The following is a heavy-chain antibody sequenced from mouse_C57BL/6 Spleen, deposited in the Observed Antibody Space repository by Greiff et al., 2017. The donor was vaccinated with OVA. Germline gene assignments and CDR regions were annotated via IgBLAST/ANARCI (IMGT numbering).Heavy chain of an antibody. Sequence: VQLQQPGAELVKPGASVKLSCKASGYTFTSYWMHWVKQRPGQGLEWIGMIHPNSGSTNYNEKFKSKAALTVDKSSSTAYMQLSSLTSEDSAVYYCARIPDSSGYSFAYWGQGTLVTVSA. CDR2: IHPNSGST. V-gene: IGHV1-64*01. D-gene: IGHD3-2*02. J-gene: IGHJ3*01. CDR3: ARIPDSSGYSFAY. CDR1: GYTFTSYW.